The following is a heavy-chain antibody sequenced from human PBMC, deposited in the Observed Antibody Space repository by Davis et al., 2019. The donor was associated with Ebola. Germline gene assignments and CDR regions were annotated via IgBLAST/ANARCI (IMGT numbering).Heavy chain of an antibody. J-gene: IGHJ5*02. CDR2: INHSGST. V-gene: IGHV4-34*01. CDR3: ARGGTSYYDFWSGSSRPINWFDP. Sequence: PSETLSLTCAVYGGSFSGYYWSWIRQPPGKGLEWIGEINHSGSTNYNPSLKSRVTISVDTSKNQFSLKLSSVTAADTAVYYCARGGTSYYDFWSGSSRPINWFDPWGQGTLVTVSS. D-gene: IGHD3-3*01. CDR1: GGSFSGYY.